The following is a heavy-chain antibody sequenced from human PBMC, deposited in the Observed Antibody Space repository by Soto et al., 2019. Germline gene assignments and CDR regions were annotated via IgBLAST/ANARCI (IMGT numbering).Heavy chain of an antibody. Sequence: GGSLRLSCAASGFTFSSYWMHWVRQAPGKGLVWVSRINTDGSTTNYADSVKGRFTISRDNAKNTLYLQMNSLRAEDTAVYYCARVLYNWNDVLDYWGQGTLVTVSS. V-gene: IGHV3-74*01. D-gene: IGHD1-20*01. J-gene: IGHJ4*02. CDR3: ARVLYNWNDVLDY. CDR2: INTDGSTT. CDR1: GFTFSSYW.